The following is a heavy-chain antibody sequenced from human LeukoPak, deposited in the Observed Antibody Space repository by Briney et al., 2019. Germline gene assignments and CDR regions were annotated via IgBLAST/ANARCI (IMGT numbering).Heavy chain of an antibody. V-gene: IGHV3-7*03. CDR3: ARERGSYSRYDY. J-gene: IGHJ4*02. CDR1: GFTFTTSW. Sequence: GGSLRLSCAASGFTFTTSWMNWVRQAPGKGLQWVAGINPDGSEKYSVDSVKGRFTISRDNAKNSLYLQMNSLRAEDTALYYCARERGSYSRYDYWGQGTLVTVSS. CDR2: INPDGSEK. D-gene: IGHD1-26*01.